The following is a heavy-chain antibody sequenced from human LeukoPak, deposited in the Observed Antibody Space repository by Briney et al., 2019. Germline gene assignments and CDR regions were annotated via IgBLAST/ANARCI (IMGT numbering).Heavy chain of an antibody. V-gene: IGHV4-39*01. D-gene: IGHD6-19*01. CDR1: GGSISSGGYY. Sequence: ASETLSLTCTVSGGSISSGGYYWSWIRQHPGKGLEWIGYIYYSGSTYYNPSLKSRVTISVDTSKNQFSLKLSSVTAADTAVYYCARHRSVAGQDYFDYWGQGTLVTVSS. CDR3: ARHRSVAGQDYFDY. CDR2: IYYSGST. J-gene: IGHJ4*02.